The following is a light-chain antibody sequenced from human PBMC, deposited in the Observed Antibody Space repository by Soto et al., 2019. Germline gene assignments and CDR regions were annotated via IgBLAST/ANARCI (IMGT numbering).Light chain of an antibody. CDR1: QNIDNK. J-gene: IGKJ1*01. CDR2: GAS. V-gene: IGKV3-20*01. Sequence: EIVLTQSPATLSLSPGERATLSCRASQNIDNKLVWYQQKPGQAPRLLIYGASSRATGIPDRFSGSGSGTDFTLTISRLEPEDFAVYYCQQYGSSPETFGQGTKVDIK. CDR3: QQYGSSPET.